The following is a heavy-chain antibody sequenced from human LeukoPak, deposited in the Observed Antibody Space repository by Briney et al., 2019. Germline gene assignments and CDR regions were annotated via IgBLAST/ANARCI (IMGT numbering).Heavy chain of an antibody. CDR3: ARGEPYGDYAIDY. D-gene: IGHD4-17*01. Sequence: GGSLRLSCAASGFNFGGFVMNWVRQAPGKGLEWVSYISSSGRTIYYANSVKGRFTISRDNPKNSLYLQMSSLRAEDTAVYYCARGEPYGDYAIDYWGQGALVTVSS. J-gene: IGHJ4*02. CDR2: ISSSGRTI. CDR1: GFNFGGFV. V-gene: IGHV3-48*03.